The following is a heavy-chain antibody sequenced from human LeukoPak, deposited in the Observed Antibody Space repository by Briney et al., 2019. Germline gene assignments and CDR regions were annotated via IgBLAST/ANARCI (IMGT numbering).Heavy chain of an antibody. D-gene: IGHD3-22*01. J-gene: IGHJ4*02. V-gene: IGHV1-69*05. CDR2: IIPIFGTA. CDR1: GGTFTSYA. CDR3: ARVPYLGSSGYLLHEYYFDY. Sequence: SVKVSCKASGGTFTSYAIRWVRQAPGQGLEWMGGIIPIFGTANYAQKFQGRVTITTDESTSTAYMELSSLRSEDTAVYYCARVPYLGSSGYLLHEYYFDYWGQGTLVTVSS.